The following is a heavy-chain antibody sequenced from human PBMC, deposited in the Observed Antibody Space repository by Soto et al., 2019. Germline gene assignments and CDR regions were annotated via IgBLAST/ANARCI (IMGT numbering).Heavy chain of an antibody. CDR2: ISGSGGTT. J-gene: IGHJ4*02. CDR3: AKDRHYGSGTYSDSYLDY. CDR1: GFSFNSYS. D-gene: IGHD3-10*01. V-gene: IGHV3-23*01. Sequence: GGSLRLSRGGSGFSFNSYSMTWVRQAPGKGLEWVSAISGSGGTTYYANSVKGRSTISRDQSKDTLYLQMNSLRAEDTAIYYCAKDRHYGSGTYSDSYLDYWGQGTLVTVSS.